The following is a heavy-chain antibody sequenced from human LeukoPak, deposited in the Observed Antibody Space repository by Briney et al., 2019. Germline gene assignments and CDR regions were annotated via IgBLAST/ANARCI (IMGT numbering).Heavy chain of an antibody. CDR3: ATHSRSGSGGSENAFEI. D-gene: IGHD5-12*01. CDR1: GGSISSGGYY. CDR2: IYYSGST. Sequence: SQTLSLTCSVSGGSISSGGYYWSWIRQHPGKGLEWIGYIYYSGSTYYNPSLKSRVTISVDTSKNQFSLNLNSVTAADTAVYYCATHSRSGSGGSENAFEIWGQGTMVTVSS. V-gene: IGHV4-31*03. J-gene: IGHJ3*02.